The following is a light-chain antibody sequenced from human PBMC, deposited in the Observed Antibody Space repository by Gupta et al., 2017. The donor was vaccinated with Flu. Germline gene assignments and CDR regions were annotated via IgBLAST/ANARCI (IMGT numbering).Light chain of an antibody. V-gene: IGKV2-28*01. CDR2: LGS. Sequence: VTPGEPASISCRSSQSLLHSNGYNYLDWYLQKPGQSPQLLIYLGSNRASGVPDRFSGSGSGTDFTLKISRVEAEDVGVYYCRQALQTPGTFGHGTKVDIK. J-gene: IGKJ3*01. CDR1: QSLLHSNGYNY. CDR3: RQALQTPGT.